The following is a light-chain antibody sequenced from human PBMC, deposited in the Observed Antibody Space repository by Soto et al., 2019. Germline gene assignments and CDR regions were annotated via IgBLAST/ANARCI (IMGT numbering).Light chain of an antibody. J-gene: IGLJ1*01. CDR1: GGSIASGY. CDR2: EDN. V-gene: IGLV6-57*03. Sequence: FMLTQPHSVSESPGKTVTISCTRSGGSIASGYVQWYQQRPGSAPTTVIYEDNQRPSGVPDRFSGSIDRSSNSASLTISGLKTEDEADYYCQSYHSSTPYVFGTGTKVNVL. CDR3: QSYHSSTPYV.